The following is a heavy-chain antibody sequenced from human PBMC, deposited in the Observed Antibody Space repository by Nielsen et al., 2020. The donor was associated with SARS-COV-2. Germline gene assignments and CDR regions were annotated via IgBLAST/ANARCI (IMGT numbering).Heavy chain of an antibody. CDR3: ATGPWFSPMDV. Sequence: GESLKISCAASGFTFSGYWMHLVRQAPGKGLVWVSRINGDASSASYADSVKGRFTISRDHPKNTLFLQMDSLRAEDTAVYYCATGPWFSPMDVWGQGTTVTVSS. J-gene: IGHJ6*02. CDR2: INGDASSA. D-gene: IGHD3-22*01. V-gene: IGHV3-74*01. CDR1: GFTFSGYW.